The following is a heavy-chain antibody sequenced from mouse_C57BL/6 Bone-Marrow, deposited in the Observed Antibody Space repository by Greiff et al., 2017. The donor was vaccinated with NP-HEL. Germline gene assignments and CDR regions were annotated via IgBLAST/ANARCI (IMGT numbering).Heavy chain of an antibody. Sequence: EVQLQQSGVELVKPGASVKLSCTASGFNIKDTYMHWVKQRPEQGLEWIGRIDPANGNTEYDPKFQGKATITADTSSNTAYLQFSSLTSEDTAVYYCARLGGYYDGYWGQGTTLTVSS. CDR3: ARLGGYYDGY. D-gene: IGHD1-1*02. V-gene: IGHV14-3*02. CDR2: IDPANGNT. CDR1: GFNIKDTY. J-gene: IGHJ2*01.